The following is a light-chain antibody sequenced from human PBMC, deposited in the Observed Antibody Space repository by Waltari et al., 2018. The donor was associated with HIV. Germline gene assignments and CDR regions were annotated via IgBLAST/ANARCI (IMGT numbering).Light chain of an antibody. Sequence: QSALPQPASVSGSPGQSLTFSSTGTTSAVGGFTYVSWYQHFPGKAPKLIIYGVNNRPSGVSDRFSGSKSGNTASLTISGLQAEDEADYYCNSYTSDSTFLFGGGTELTVL. V-gene: IGLV2-14*01. CDR1: TSAVGGFTY. J-gene: IGLJ2*01. CDR2: GVN. CDR3: NSYTSDSTFL.